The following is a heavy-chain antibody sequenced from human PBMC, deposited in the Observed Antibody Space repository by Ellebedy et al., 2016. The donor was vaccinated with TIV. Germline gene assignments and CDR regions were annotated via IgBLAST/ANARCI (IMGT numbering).Heavy chain of an antibody. CDR2: ISGRDDII. J-gene: IGHJ6*02. CDR1: GFSFSNFW. V-gene: IGHV3-23*01. Sequence: PGGSLRLSCAAWGFSFSNFWMSWVRQSPGKGLEWVSTISGRDDIINYADAVKGRFAISRDDSKNTLYLQMNSLRAEDTAVYYCARGMKDIYGMDVWGQGTTVTVSS. CDR3: ARGMKDIYGMDV. D-gene: IGHD3-16*01.